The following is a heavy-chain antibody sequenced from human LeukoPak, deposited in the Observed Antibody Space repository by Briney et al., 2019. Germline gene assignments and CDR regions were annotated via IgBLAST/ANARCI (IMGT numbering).Heavy chain of an antibody. CDR1: GGSFSGYY. CDR3: ARVPGYCSSTSCLDAFDI. V-gene: IGHV4-59*01. D-gene: IGHD2-2*01. Sequence: SETLSLTCAAYGGSFSGYYWSWIRQPPGKGLEWIGYIYYSGSTNYNPSLKSRVTISVDTSKNQFSLKLSSVTAADTAVYYCARVPGYCSSTSCLDAFDIWGQGTMVTVSS. J-gene: IGHJ3*02. CDR2: IYYSGST.